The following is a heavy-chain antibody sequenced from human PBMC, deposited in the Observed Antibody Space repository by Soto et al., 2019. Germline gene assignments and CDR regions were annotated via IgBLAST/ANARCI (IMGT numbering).Heavy chain of an antibody. CDR1: GFTFTRYG. J-gene: IGHJ4*02. V-gene: IGHV3-30*18. CDR2: ISYDGSNK. D-gene: IGHD3-10*01. CDR3: AKDLLSGGWASSFDY. Sequence: GGSLRLSCAASGFTFTRYGMHWVRQAPGKGLEWVAVISYDGSNKYYADSVKGRFTISRDNSKNTLSLQMNSLGAEDTAVYYCAKDLLSGGWASSFDYWGQGTLVTVSS.